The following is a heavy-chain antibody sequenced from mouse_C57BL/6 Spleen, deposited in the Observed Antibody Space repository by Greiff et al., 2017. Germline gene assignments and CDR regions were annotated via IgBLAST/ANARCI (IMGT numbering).Heavy chain of an antibody. Sequence: QVHVKQPGAELVKPGASVKLSCKASGYTFTSYWMHWVKQRPGQGLEWIGMIHPNSGSTNYNEKFKSKATLTVDKSSSTAYMQLSSLTSEDSAVYYCAREGYDYSFAYWGQGTLVTVSA. CDR3: AREGYDYSFAY. D-gene: IGHD2-4*01. CDR1: GYTFTSYW. V-gene: IGHV1-64*01. J-gene: IGHJ3*01. CDR2: IHPNSGST.